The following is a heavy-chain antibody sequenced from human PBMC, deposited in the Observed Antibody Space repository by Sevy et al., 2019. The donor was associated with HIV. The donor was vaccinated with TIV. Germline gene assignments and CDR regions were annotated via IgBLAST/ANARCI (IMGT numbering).Heavy chain of an antibody. Sequence: ETLSLTCSVPGGSISNYRWTWIRQSPGKRLEGIGYIYYTGSTDYNPSLKGRVTISVDTSKNQLSLKLTSVPAADTAVYYCARAATTVNPFDYWGQGTLVTVSS. CDR3: ARAATTVNPFDY. D-gene: IGHD4-17*01. J-gene: IGHJ4*02. CDR1: GGSISNYR. CDR2: IYYTGST. V-gene: IGHV4-59*01.